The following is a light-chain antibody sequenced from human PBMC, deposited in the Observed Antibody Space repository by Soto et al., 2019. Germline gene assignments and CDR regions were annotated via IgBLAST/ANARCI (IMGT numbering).Light chain of an antibody. J-gene: IGKJ3*01. CDR3: QQYGGSPFT. Sequence: EIVLTQSPGTLSLSPGERATLSCRASQSVSVNSLAWYQQKGGQAPRLLIYAASTRATGVPDRFSGSGSGTDVALTISRLETEDFAVYYCQQYGGSPFTFGPGTKVDSK. V-gene: IGKV3-20*01. CDR2: AAS. CDR1: QSVSVNS.